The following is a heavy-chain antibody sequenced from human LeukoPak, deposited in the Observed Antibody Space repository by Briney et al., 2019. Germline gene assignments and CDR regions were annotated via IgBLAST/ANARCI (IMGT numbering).Heavy chain of an antibody. J-gene: IGHJ4*02. Sequence: PSETLSLTCAVYGGSFSGYYWSWIRQPPGKGLEWIGYIYYSGSTYYNPSLKSRVTISVDRSKNQFSLKLSSVTAADTAVYYCARVQKGVTDYWGQGTLVTVSS. CDR2: IYYSGST. CDR3: ARVQKGVTDY. CDR1: GGSFSGYY. V-gene: IGHV4-30-4*01. D-gene: IGHD2-21*02.